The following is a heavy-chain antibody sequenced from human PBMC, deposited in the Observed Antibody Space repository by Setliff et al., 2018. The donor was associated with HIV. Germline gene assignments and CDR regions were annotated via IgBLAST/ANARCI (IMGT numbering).Heavy chain of an antibody. V-gene: IGHV3-30*02. CDR3: ARDNGRYFDRGWFDP. J-gene: IGHJ5*02. CDR1: VFTFNNYG. Sequence: PGGSLRLSCAASVFTFNNYGMNWVRQAPGKGLEWVAFIRYDGSQKYYVDSVKGRFTISRDNAENSLYLQMNSLRAEDTAVYYCARDNGRYFDRGWFDPWGQGALVTVS. D-gene: IGHD3-9*01. CDR2: IRYDGSQK.